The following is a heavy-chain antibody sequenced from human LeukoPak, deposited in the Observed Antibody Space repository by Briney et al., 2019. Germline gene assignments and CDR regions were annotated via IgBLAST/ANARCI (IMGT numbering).Heavy chain of an antibody. CDR1: GFTFSSYA. J-gene: IGHJ4*02. Sequence: GGSLRLSCAASGFTFSSYAMSWVRQAPGKGLEWVSAISGSGGSTYYADSVKGRFTISRDNSKNTVCLQMNRLRVEDTALYYCVRSLDYWGQGTLVTVSS. V-gene: IGHV3-23*01. CDR2: ISGSGGST. CDR3: VRSLDY.